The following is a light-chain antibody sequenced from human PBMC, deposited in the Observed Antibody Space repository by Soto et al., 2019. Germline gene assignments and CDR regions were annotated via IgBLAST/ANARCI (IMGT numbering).Light chain of an antibody. CDR3: SSYTSSGTFGV. J-gene: IGLJ3*02. CDR1: SSDDGGYNY. V-gene: IGLV2-14*01. Sequence: QSALTQPASVSGSPGQSITISCTGTSSDDGGYNYVSWYQQHPGKAPKLMIYDVSNRPSGVSNRFSGSKSGNTASLTISGLQAEDEADYYCSSYTSSGTFGVFGGGTKLTVL. CDR2: DVS.